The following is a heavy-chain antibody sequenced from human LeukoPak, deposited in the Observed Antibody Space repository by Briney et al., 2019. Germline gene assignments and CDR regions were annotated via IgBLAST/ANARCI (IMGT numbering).Heavy chain of an antibody. CDR3: ARENYYDSSGYYPYAFDI. J-gene: IGHJ3*02. CDR1: GFTFSSYR. CDR2: ISRSSSYI. V-gene: IGHV3-21*01. D-gene: IGHD3-22*01. Sequence: GGSLRLFCAASGFTFSSYRVKWVRQAPGKGMEWVSSISRSSSYIYYADSVKGRFTISRDNAKNSLYLQMNSLRAEDTAVYYCARENYYDSSGYYPYAFDIWGQGTMVTASS.